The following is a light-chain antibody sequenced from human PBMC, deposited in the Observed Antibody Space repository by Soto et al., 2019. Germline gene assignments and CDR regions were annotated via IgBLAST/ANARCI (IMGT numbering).Light chain of an antibody. CDR3: QQYNSYSPWT. V-gene: IGKV1-5*01. J-gene: IGKJ1*01. Sequence: DIQMPQSPSTLSASVGDRVTITCRASQSISSWLAWYQQKPGKAHKLMIYDAYSLESGVPSRFSGSGSGTEFILTIRSLQTADFATYYCQQYNSYSPWTVGQGTKVDIK. CDR2: DAY. CDR1: QSISSW.